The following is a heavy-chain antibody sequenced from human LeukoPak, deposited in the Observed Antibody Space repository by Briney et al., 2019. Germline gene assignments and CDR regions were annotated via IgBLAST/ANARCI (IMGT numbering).Heavy chain of an antibody. CDR1: GASIRSYY. J-gene: IGHJ5*02. Sequence: KPSETLSLTCTVSGASIRSYYWSWIRQPPGKGLEWIGYIYYSGITNYNPSLKSRVTISVDTSKNQFSLKLSSVTAADTAVYYCARHFPHMDYSGWKQGWFDPWGQGTLVTVSS. CDR3: ARHFPHMDYSGWKQGWFDP. V-gene: IGHV4-59*08. CDR2: IYYSGIT. D-gene: IGHD6-19*01.